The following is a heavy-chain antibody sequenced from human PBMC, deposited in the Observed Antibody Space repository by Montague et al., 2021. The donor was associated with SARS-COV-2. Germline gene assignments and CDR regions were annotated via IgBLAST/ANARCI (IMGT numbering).Heavy chain of an antibody. CDR3: TRDRGIAAADNYYYGMDV. D-gene: IGHD6-13*01. CDR2: ISDSGRT. V-gene: IGHV4-59*13. Sequence: SETLSLTCTVSGDSIRSYHWTWIRQPPGKGLEWIGRISDSGRTIYNPSLKSRVTISVDTSKNQFFLNLRSMVAADTAIYYCTRDRGIAAADNYYYGMDVWGPRTTVTVSS. J-gene: IGHJ6*02. CDR1: GDSIRSYH.